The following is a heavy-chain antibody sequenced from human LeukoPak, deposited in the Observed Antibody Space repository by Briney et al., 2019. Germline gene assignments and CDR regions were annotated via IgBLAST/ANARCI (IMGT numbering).Heavy chain of an antibody. CDR2: IRYDGSNK. CDR3: AKDGRPKRGCSSTSCLNYLDY. D-gene: IGHD2-2*01. Sequence: GGSLRLSCAASGFTFSSYGMHWVRQAPGKGQEWVAFIRYDGSNKYYADSVKGRFTISRDNSKNTLYLQMNSLRAEDTAVYYCAKDGRPKRGCSSTSCLNYLDYWGQGTLVTVSS. J-gene: IGHJ4*02. CDR1: GFTFSSYG. V-gene: IGHV3-30*02.